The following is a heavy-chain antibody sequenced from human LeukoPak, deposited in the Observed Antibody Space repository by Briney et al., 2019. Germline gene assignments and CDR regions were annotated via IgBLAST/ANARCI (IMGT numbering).Heavy chain of an antibody. J-gene: IGHJ6*03. V-gene: IGHV4-34*01. CDR2: INDIGHT. CDR1: GESFNGFY. CDR3: ARGEGNDYVWGSFYYYLDV. D-gene: IGHD3-16*01. Sequence: PSETLSLTCAVNGESFNGFYWTWIRQPPGKGLEWIGEINDIGHTNYNASLKSRVTISLDTSQKQFSLKLTSVTAADTAVYYCARGEGNDYVWGSFYYYLDVWGKGTAVTVSS.